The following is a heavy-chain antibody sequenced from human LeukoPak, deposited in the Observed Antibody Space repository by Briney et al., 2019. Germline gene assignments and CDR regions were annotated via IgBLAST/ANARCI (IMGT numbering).Heavy chain of an antibody. J-gene: IGHJ4*02. CDR3: ASVYSTGWYYDY. CDR1: GYTFTAYY. D-gene: IGHD2-8*02. Sequence: ASVKVSCKASGYTFTAYYLHWVRQAPGQGLEWMGWINPNSGGTNYAQEFQGRVTLTRDTSISTTYMELSSLRYDDTALYYCASVYSTGWYYDYWGQGTLVTISS. V-gene: IGHV1-2*02. CDR2: INPNSGGT.